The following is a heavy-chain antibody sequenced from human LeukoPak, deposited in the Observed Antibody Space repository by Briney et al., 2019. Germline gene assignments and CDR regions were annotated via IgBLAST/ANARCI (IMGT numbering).Heavy chain of an antibody. D-gene: IGHD6-13*01. CDR3: ARANIAAAGIDYYYYMDV. CDR1: GFTFSNYA. CDR2: ISSSSSYI. Sequence: SGGSLRLSCGASGFTFSNYAMSWVRQAPGKGLEWVSSISSSSSYIYYADSVKGRFTISRDNAKNSLYLQMNSLRAEDTAVYYCARANIAAAGIDYYYYMDVWGKGTTVTVSS. J-gene: IGHJ6*03. V-gene: IGHV3-21*01.